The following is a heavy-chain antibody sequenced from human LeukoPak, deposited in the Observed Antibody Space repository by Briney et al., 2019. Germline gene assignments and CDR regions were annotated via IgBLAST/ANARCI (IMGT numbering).Heavy chain of an antibody. CDR3: AREGSFYAYGMDV. V-gene: IGHV3-48*03. J-gene: IGHJ6*02. Sequence: GGSLRLSCAASGFTFGSYEMNWVRQAPGKGLEWVSYISSSGSTIYYADSVKGRFTISRDNAKNSLYLQMNSLGAEDTAVYYCAREGSFYAYGMDVWGQGTTVTVSS. D-gene: IGHD3-16*01. CDR1: GFTFGSYE. CDR2: ISSSGSTI.